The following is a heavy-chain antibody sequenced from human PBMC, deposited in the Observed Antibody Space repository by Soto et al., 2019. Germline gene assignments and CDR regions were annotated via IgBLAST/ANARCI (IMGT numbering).Heavy chain of an antibody. V-gene: IGHV3-23*01. CDR3: AKDPSTGPPDC. J-gene: IGHJ4*02. D-gene: IGHD3-9*01. Sequence: EVQLLESGGDLVQPGGSLRLSCAAAGFMFSSYGMSWVRQAPGRGLQWVATIHPSGGCTHYAESVRGRFTISRDNSRDTLYLQMNRLRAEDTAVYYCAKDPSTGPPDCWGQGALVTVSS. CDR2: IHPSGGCT. CDR1: GFMFSSYG.